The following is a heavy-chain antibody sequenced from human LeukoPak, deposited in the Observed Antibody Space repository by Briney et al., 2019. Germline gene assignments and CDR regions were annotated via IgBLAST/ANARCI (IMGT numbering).Heavy chain of an antibody. CDR2: IVPILGIA. V-gene: IGHV1-69*02. Sequence: SVKVSCKPSGGTFSSYTIIWVRQAPGQGLEWMGRIVPILGIANQTQKFQARVTINADRSTSTAYMELSSLRSEDTAVYYFARATGAASSLYMDVWGKGTTVTVSS. J-gene: IGHJ6*03. D-gene: IGHD1-14*01. CDR1: GGTFSSYT. CDR3: ARATGAASSLYMDV.